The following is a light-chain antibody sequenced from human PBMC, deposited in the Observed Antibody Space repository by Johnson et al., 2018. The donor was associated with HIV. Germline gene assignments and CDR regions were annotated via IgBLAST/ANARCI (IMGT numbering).Light chain of an antibody. J-gene: IGLJ1*01. V-gene: IGLV1-51*02. CDR2: ENN. Sequence: QLVLTQPPSVSAAPGQKVTISCSGSSSNIGNNYVSWYQQLPGTAPKLLIYENNKRPSGIPDRFSGSKSGTSATLGIPGLPNGDEADYYCGTWDSTLSAVYVFGTGTKVTVL. CDR3: GTWDSTLSAVYV. CDR1: SSNIGNNY.